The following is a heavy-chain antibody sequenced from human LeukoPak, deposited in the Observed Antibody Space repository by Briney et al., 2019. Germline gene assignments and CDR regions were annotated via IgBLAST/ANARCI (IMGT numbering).Heavy chain of an antibody. CDR3: ARDSFETDIDY. Sequence: PGGSLRLSCAASGFIFSRYWMSWVRQAPGKGLEWVANIKEDGSEKYYVESMKGRFTISRDNVKNSLYLQINSLRAEDTAVYYCARDSFETDIDYWGQGTLVTVSS. V-gene: IGHV3-7*01. CDR2: IKEDGSEK. CDR1: GFIFSRYW. D-gene: IGHD1-14*01. J-gene: IGHJ4*02.